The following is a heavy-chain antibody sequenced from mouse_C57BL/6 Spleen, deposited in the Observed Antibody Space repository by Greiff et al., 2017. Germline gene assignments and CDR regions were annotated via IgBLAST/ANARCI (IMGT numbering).Heavy chain of an antibody. CDR1: GFTFSSYA. CDR3: ARDRELRGDYFDY. D-gene: IGHD6-1*02. Sequence: EVKLVESGAGLVKPGGSLKLSCAASGFTFSSYAMSWVRQTPEKRLEWVATISDGGSYTYYPDNVKGRFTISRDNAKNNLYLQMSHLKSEDTAMYYCARDRELRGDYFDYWGQGTTLTVSS. J-gene: IGHJ2*01. CDR2: ISDGGSYT. V-gene: IGHV5-4*01.